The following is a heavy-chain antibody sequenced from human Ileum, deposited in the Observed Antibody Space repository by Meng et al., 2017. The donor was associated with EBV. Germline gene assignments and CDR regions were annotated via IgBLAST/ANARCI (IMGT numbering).Heavy chain of an antibody. D-gene: IGHD6-13*01. J-gene: IGHJ4*02. CDR3: ARAGQWQQLGSFDY. V-gene: IGHV4-39*07. Sequence: QLQLQESGPGLVGPSEXLSLTCTVSGGSISSTTYYWGWIRQPPGKGLEWIGSIYYSGNTYYNPSLKSRVTISIDTSKNQFSLKLTSVTAADTAVYYCARAGQWQQLGSFDYWGQGTLVTVSS. CDR2: IYYSGNT. CDR1: GGSISSTTYY.